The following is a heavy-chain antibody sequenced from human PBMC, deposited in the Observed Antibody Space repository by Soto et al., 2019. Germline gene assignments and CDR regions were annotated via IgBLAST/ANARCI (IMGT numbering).Heavy chain of an antibody. J-gene: IGHJ4*02. CDR3: TKDRETAWYPDF. V-gene: IGHV3-23*01. CDR1: GFSFNSYA. CDR2: ISGGDT. D-gene: IGHD6-13*01. Sequence: GGSLRLSCAASGFSFNSYALSWVRQAPGKGLAWVSTISGGDTYYADFVKGRFTISRDISKNTLYLQMDGLRAEDTAIYYCTKDRETAWYPDFWGQGTLVTVSS.